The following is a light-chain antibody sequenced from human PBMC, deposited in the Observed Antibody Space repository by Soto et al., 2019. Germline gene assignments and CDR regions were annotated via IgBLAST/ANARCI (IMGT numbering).Light chain of an antibody. CDR3: QVRDVWPS. J-gene: IGKJ1*01. CDR2: DAS. V-gene: IGKV3-11*01. Sequence: LVLTQSPATLSLSPGERAALSCRASQSVSTSLAWYQHKPGQAPRLFIYDASKRAPGIPARFSGSGSGTDFTLTISSLEPEDFAVYYCQVRDVWPSFGQGTKV. CDR1: QSVSTS.